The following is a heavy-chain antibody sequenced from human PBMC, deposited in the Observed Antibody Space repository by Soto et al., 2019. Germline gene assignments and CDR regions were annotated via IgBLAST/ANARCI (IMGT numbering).Heavy chain of an antibody. CDR2: INHSGST. CDR1: GGSFSGYY. D-gene: IGHD6-13*01. CDR3: ARGKQGSGIAAAGTTSYFFDY. J-gene: IGHJ4*02. Sequence: PSQTLSLTCAVYGGSFSGYYWSWILQPPGKALEWIGEINHSGSTNYNPSLKSRVTISVDTSKNQFSLKLSSVTAADTAVYYCARGKQGSGIAAAGTTSYFFDYWGQGTLVTVSS. V-gene: IGHV4-34*01.